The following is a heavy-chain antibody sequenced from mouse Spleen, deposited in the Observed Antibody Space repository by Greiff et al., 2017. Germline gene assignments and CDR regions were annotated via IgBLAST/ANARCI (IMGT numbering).Heavy chain of an antibody. V-gene: IGHV14-1*01. CDR2: IDPEDGDT. J-gene: IGHJ2*01. Sequence: VQLQQSGAELVRPGASVKLSCTASGFNIKDYYMHWVKQRPEQGLEWIGRIDPEDGDTEYAPKFQGKSTKTADTSSNTAYLQLSSLTSEDTAVYYCTTERNDIFDYWGQGTTLTVSS. CDR1: GFNIKDYY. CDR3: TTERNDIFDY. D-gene: IGHD2-3*01.